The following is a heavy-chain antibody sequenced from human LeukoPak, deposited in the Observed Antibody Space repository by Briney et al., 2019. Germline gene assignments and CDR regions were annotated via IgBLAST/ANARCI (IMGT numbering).Heavy chain of an antibody. Sequence: SETLSLTCTVSGGSISSSSYYWGWIRQPPGKGLEWIGSIYYSGSTYYNPSLKRRVTISVDTSKNQFSLKLSSVTAADTAVYYCVRGRYSSGWFKDKNWFDPWGQGIPVTVSS. D-gene: IGHD6-19*01. V-gene: IGHV4-39*07. CDR3: VRGRYSSGWFKDKNWFDP. CDR2: IYYSGST. CDR1: GGSISSSSYY. J-gene: IGHJ5*02.